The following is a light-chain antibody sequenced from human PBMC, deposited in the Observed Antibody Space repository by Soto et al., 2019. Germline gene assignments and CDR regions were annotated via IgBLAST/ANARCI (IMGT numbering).Light chain of an antibody. Sequence: QSVLTQPPSVSGAAGQRVTISCTGSSSNIGAGYDVHWYQQLPGTAPKLLIYASTNGPSGGPDRFSASKSVTSASLAITGLQDEDAADYYCQSYDSSLTLIVFGTGTKLTVL. V-gene: IGLV1-40*01. CDR2: AST. J-gene: IGLJ1*01. CDR1: SSNIGAGYD. CDR3: QSYDSSLTLIV.